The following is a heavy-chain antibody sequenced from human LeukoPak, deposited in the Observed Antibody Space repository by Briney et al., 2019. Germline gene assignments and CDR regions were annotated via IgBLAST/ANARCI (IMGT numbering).Heavy chain of an antibody. J-gene: IGHJ4*01. CDR2: ITGSGSST. CDR3: ARGVGSVAGTTDY. V-gene: IGHV3-48*04. Sequence: GGSLGLSCVASGFSFSSYSMNWVRQAPGKGLEWVSYITGSGSSTDYAASVKGRFIISRDNAKDSLFLQMSSLRVEDTAVYYCARGVGSVAGTTDYWGHGNLVTVSS. CDR1: GFSFSSYS. D-gene: IGHD6-19*01.